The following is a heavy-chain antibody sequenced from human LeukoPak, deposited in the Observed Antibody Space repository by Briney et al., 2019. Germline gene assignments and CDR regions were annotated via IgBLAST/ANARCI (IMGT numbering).Heavy chain of an antibody. CDR3: ARDRDYGDATETYGMDV. D-gene: IGHD4-17*01. CDR2: IWYDGSNK. CDR1: GFTFSSYG. J-gene: IGHJ6*02. Sequence: GGSLRLPCAASGFTFSSYGMHWVRQAPGKGLEWVAVIWYDGSNKYYADSVKGRFTISRDNSKNTLYLQMNSLRAEDTAVYYCARDRDYGDATETYGMDVWGQGTTVTVSS. V-gene: IGHV3-33*01.